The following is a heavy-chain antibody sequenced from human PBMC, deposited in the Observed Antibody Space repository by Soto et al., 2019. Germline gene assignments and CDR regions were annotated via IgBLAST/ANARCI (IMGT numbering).Heavy chain of an antibody. CDR2: LKSDGTEE. J-gene: IGHJ4*02. CDR3: ARDRAFWCFDD. Sequence: EVQLVESGGGLVQPWGSLILSCAASGFNVNSSWMNWVRQAPGKGLEWVASLKSDGTEEFYIDSVKGRFTICRDIAKSTMCLRVTSLRDEDSAGYFCARDRAFWCFDDWGQGTLVSVSS. CDR1: GFNVNSSW. V-gene: IGHV3-7*05. D-gene: IGHD2-21*01.